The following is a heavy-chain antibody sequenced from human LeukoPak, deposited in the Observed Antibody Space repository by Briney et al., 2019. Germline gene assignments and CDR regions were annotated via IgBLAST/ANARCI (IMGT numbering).Heavy chain of an antibody. Sequence: ASVKVSCKASGYTFTSYDINWVRQATGQGLEWVGWMNPNSGNTGYAQKFQGRVTMTRNTSISTAYMELSSLRSEDTAVYYCATSYGIAAAGKDDYWGQGTLVTVSS. D-gene: IGHD6-13*01. CDR2: MNPNSGNT. V-gene: IGHV1-8*01. CDR1: GYTFTSYD. J-gene: IGHJ4*02. CDR3: ATSYGIAAAGKDDY.